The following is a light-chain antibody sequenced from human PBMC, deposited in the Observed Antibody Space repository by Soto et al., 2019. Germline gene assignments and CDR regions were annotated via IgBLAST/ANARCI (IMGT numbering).Light chain of an antibody. CDR2: GAS. V-gene: IGKV3-20*01. CDR1: QSVSSSY. CDR3: QQYGSSAIT. Sequence: EIVLTQSPGTLSLSPGERATLSCRASQSVSSSYLAWYQQKPGQAPRLLTYGASSRATGIPDRSSGSGSGTDFTLTISRLEPEDFAVYYCQQYGSSAITFGQGTRLEIK. J-gene: IGKJ5*01.